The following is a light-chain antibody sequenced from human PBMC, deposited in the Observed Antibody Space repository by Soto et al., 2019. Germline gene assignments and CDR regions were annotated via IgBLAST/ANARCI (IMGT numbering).Light chain of an antibody. Sequence: EVVMTQSPATLSVSPGERATLSCRASQSVSSSLAWYQQKPGLAPRLLIYGASTRATGIPAWFSGSGSGTEFTLTISSLQSEDFAVYYCQQYNNWPLTFGGGTKVDIK. CDR3: QQYNNWPLT. J-gene: IGKJ4*01. V-gene: IGKV3-15*01. CDR2: GAS. CDR1: QSVSSS.